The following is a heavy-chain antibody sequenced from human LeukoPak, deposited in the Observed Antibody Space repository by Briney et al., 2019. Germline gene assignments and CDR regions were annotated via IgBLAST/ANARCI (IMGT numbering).Heavy chain of an antibody. CDR3: VRDPGIAVAGTLRGYYFDY. D-gene: IGHD6-19*01. CDR2: IWYDGSDK. J-gene: IGHJ4*02. CDR1: GFTFRSYG. V-gene: IGHV3-33*01. Sequence: PGRSLRLSCAASGFTFRSYGMHWVRQAPGKGLEWVAVIWYDGSDKYYADSVKGRFTISGDNSKNTLYLQMNSLRAGDTALYYCVRDPGIAVAGTLRGYYFDYWGQGTLVTVSS.